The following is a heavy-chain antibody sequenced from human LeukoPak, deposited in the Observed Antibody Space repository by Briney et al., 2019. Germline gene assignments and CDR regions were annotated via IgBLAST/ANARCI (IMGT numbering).Heavy chain of an antibody. V-gene: IGHV3-53*01. Sequence: GGSLRLSCAASGFTVSSNYMSWVRQAPGKGLEWVSVIYSGGSTYYADSVKGRFTISRDNSKNTLYLQMNSLRAEDTAVYYCAKDHSTSYYHYWGQGTLVTVSS. CDR1: GFTVSSNY. D-gene: IGHD2-2*01. CDR2: IYSGGST. J-gene: IGHJ4*02. CDR3: AKDHSTSYYHY.